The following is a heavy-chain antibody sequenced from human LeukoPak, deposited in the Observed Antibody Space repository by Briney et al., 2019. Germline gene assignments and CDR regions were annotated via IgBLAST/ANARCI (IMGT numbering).Heavy chain of an antibody. CDR1: GYTFTTYH. CDR2: IKSNGGST. J-gene: IGHJ4*02. CDR3: ARERGGTFNFDY. V-gene: IGHV1-46*01. D-gene: IGHD2-15*01. Sequence: ASVKVSCKASGYTFTTYHMHWVRQAPGRGLEWMGIIKSNGGSTGYAQKFQGRVTMTRDTSTSTAYMELSGLRSEDTAVYYCARERGGTFNFDYWGQGTLVTVSS.